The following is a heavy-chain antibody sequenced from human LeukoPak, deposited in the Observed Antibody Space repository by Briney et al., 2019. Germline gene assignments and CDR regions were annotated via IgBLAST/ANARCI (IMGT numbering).Heavy chain of an antibody. CDR1: GFTFSDYY. V-gene: IGHV3-11*01. CDR3: ARARSGYDYTYYYYYYMDV. Sequence: GGSLRLSCAASGFTFSDYYMSWIRQAPGKGLEWVSYISSSGSTIYYADSVKGRFTISRDNAKNSLYLQMNSLRAEDTAVYYCARARSGYDYTYYYYYYMDVWGKGTTVTVSS. J-gene: IGHJ6*03. CDR2: ISSSGSTI. D-gene: IGHD5-12*01.